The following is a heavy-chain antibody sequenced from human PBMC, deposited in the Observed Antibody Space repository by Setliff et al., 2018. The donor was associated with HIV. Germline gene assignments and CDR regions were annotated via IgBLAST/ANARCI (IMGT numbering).Heavy chain of an antibody. CDR3: ARKGNVGGWFDP. V-gene: IGHV4-59*01. J-gene: IGHJ5*02. CDR1: GGSMNSYY. Sequence: SETLSLTCTVSGGSMNSYYWNWIRQPPGKGLEWIGYIYYSGSNNYNPSLKRRVTISVDTSKNQFSLKLSSVTAADTAVYYCARKGNVGGWFDPWGQGTLVTVSS. CDR2: IYYSGSN. D-gene: IGHD3-16*01.